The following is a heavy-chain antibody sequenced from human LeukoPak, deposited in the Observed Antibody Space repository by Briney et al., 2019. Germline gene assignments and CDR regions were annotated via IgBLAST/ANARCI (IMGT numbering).Heavy chain of an antibody. J-gene: IGHJ4*02. CDR2: IFSSENS. CDR3: ARDPNSAL. V-gene: IGHV4-4*07. Sequence: PETLCLSCTVSGGSISGAYWSWIRQPAGKGLEWIGRIFSSENSSYNASLKSRVTMSVDTSKNQFSLKLSSVTAADTAVYYCARDPNSALWGQGILDAVSS. CDR1: GGSISGAY. D-gene: IGHD4-23*01.